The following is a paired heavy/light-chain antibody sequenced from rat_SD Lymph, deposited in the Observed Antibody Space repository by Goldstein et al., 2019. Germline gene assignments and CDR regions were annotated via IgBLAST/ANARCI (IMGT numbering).Light chain of an antibody. CDR2: YAT. J-gene: IGKJ4*01. V-gene: IGKV14S1*01. CDR3: LQYKQYPFT. Sequence: DIQMTQSPSSMSASLGDRVTITCQASQDIGNNLIWFQQKPGKSPRPMIYYATNLANGVPSRFSGSRSGSDYSLTISSLESEDMADYHCLQYKQYPFTFGSGTKLEIK. CDR1: QDIGNN.
Heavy chain of an antibody. CDR1: GFTFSNYG. J-gene: IGHJ3*01. V-gene: IGHV5-29*01. CDR2: ISYDGSST. Sequence: EVQLVESGGGLVQPGRSMKLSCAASGFTFSNYGMAWVRQAPTKGLEWVATISYDGSSTYYRDSVKGRFTISRDNAKSTLYLQMNSLRSEDTATYYCTSWRFAYWGQGTLVTVSS. CDR3: TSWRFAY.